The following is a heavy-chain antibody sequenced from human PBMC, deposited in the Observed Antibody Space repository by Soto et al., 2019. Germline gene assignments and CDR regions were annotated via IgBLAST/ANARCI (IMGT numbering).Heavy chain of an antibody. J-gene: IGHJ4*02. CDR3: ARAYSSGYRAGFEY. D-gene: IGHD3-22*01. CDR2: IYHSGST. V-gene: IGHV4-4*02. Sequence: SETLSLTCAVSGGSISSSNWWRWVRQPPGKGLEWIGEIYHSGSTNYNPSLKSRVTISVDKSKNQFSLKLSSVTAADTAVYYCARAYSSGYRAGFEYWGQGTLVTVSS. CDR1: GGSISSSNW.